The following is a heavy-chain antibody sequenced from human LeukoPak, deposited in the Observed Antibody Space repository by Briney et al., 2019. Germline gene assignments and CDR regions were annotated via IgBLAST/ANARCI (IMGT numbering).Heavy chain of an antibody. J-gene: IGHJ6*03. V-gene: IGHV3-23*01. CDR3: AKGLVQLVYYYYYYMDV. CDR1: GFTFSSYA. D-gene: IGHD6-6*01. CDR2: ISGSGGST. Sequence: GGSLRLSCAASGFTFSSYAMSWVRQAPGKGLEWVSAISGSGGSTYYADSVKGRFTISRDNSKNTLYLQMNSLRAEDTAVYYCAKGLVQLVYYYYYYMDVWGKGTTVTVSS.